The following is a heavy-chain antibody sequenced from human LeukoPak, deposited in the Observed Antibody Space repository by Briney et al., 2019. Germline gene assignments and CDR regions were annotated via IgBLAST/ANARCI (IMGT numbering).Heavy chain of an antibody. Sequence: GGSLRLSCAASGFTFSSYGMHWVRQAPGKGLEWVAVISYDGSNKYYADSVKGRFTISRDNSKNTLYLQMNSLRAEDTAVYYCAKVWDDYGDYTAGVGALDIWGQGTMVTVSS. V-gene: IGHV3-30*18. CDR2: ISYDGSNK. CDR1: GFTFSSYG. CDR3: AKVWDDYGDYTAGVGALDI. D-gene: IGHD4-17*01. J-gene: IGHJ3*02.